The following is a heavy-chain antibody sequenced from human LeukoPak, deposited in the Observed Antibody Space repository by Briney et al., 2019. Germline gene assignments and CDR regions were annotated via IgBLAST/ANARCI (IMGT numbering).Heavy chain of an antibody. Sequence: PSGTLSLTCAVSGGFISSSNWWSWVRQPPGKGLEWIGEIYHSGSTNYNPSLKSRVTISVDKSKNQFSLKLSSVTAADTAVYYCAREGARDSSSCFDYWGQGTLVTVSS. CDR3: AREGARDSSSCFDY. CDR2: IYHSGST. CDR1: GGFISSSNW. V-gene: IGHV4-4*02. J-gene: IGHJ4*02. D-gene: IGHD6-13*01.